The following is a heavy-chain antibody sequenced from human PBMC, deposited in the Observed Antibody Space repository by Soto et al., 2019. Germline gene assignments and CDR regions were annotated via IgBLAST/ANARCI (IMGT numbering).Heavy chain of an antibody. V-gene: IGHV3-21*01. CDR3: ARDTSIAAAVDYYYYGMDV. D-gene: IGHD6-13*01. J-gene: IGHJ6*02. Sequence: GGSLRLSCAASGFTFSSYSMNWVRQAPGKGLEWVSSISSSSSYIYYADSVKGRFTISRDNAKNSLYLQMNSLRAEDTAVYYCARDTSIAAAVDYYYYGMDVWGQGTTVTVSS. CDR1: GFTFSSYS. CDR2: ISSSSSYI.